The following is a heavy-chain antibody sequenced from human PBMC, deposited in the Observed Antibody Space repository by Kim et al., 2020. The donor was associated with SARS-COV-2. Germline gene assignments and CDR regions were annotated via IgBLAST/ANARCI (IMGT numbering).Heavy chain of an antibody. D-gene: IGHD1-26*01. CDR3: AKDLVGATYAVFDI. V-gene: IGHV3-23*01. CDR1: GFTFSSYA. Sequence: GGSLRLSCTASGFTFSSYAMSWVRPAPGKGLEWVSAISGSTYYADSVKGRFTISRDNSKNTLYLQMNSLRAEDTAVYYCAKDLVGATYAVFDIWGQGTMGTVSS. CDR2: ISGST. J-gene: IGHJ3*02.